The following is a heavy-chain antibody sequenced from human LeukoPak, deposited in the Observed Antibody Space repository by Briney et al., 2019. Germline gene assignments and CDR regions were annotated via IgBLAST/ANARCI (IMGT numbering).Heavy chain of an antibody. D-gene: IGHD5-18*01. CDR2: IYSGGGI. J-gene: IGHJ3*02. CDR1: EFIVSSNY. V-gene: IGHV3-53*01. Sequence: GGSLRLSCAASEFIVSSNYMNWVRQAPGKGLEWVSVIYSGGGIYYADSVKGRFTISRDISKNMSYLQMNSLRADDTAVYYCARGHNTATSGTRAFDIWGQGTMVTVSS. CDR3: ARGHNTATSGTRAFDI.